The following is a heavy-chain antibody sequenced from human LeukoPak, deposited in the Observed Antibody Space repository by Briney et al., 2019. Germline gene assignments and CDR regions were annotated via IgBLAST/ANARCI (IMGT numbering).Heavy chain of an antibody. CDR3: ARSGYSSSWYAGNYFDY. CDR1: GGSISSYY. D-gene: IGHD6-13*01. CDR2: IYYSGST. V-gene: IGHV4-59*08. Sequence: SETLSLTCTVSGGSISSYYWSWIRQPPGKGLEWIGYIYYSGSTNYNPSLKSRVTISVDTSKNQFSLKLSSVTATDTAVYYRARSGYSSSWYAGNYFDYWGQGTLVTASS. J-gene: IGHJ4*02.